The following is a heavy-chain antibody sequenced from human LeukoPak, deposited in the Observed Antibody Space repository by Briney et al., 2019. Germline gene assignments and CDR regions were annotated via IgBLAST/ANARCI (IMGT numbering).Heavy chain of an antibody. V-gene: IGHV1-69*13. CDR1: GGTFSSYA. J-gene: IGHJ5*02. CDR3: ARGMWNWIAARAVLVNNWFDP. D-gene: IGHD6-6*01. CDR2: IIPIFGTA. Sequence: SVKVSCKASGGTFSSYAISWVRQAPGQGLEWMGGIIPIFGTANYAQKFQGRVTITADESTSTAYMELSSLRSEDTAVCYCARGMWNWIAARAVLVNNWFDPWGQGTLVTVSS.